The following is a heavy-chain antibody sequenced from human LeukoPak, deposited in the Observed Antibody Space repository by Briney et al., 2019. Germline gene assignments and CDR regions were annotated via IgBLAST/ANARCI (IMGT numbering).Heavy chain of an antibody. D-gene: IGHD3-10*01. CDR2: IKQDGSEK. CDR3: ARLTVPATPPLLWFGELQQKYYYYYGMDV. Sequence: GGSLRLSCAASGFTFSSYWMSWVRQAPGKGLEWVANIKQDGSEKYYVDSVKGRFTISRDNAKNSPYLQMNSLRAEDTAVYYCARLTVPATPPLLWFGELQQKYYYYYGMDVWGQGTTVTVSS. CDR1: GFTFSSYW. J-gene: IGHJ6*02. V-gene: IGHV3-7*01.